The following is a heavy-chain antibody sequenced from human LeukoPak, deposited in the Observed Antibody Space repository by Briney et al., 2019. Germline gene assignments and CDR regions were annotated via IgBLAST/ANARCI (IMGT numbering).Heavy chain of an antibody. V-gene: IGHV3-23*01. CDR3: ATAMVLGY. D-gene: IGHD3-10*01. CDR2: ISGSGGST. CDR1: GFTFSSYA. Sequence: PGGSLRLSCAASGFTFSSYAVSWVRQAPGKGLEWVSSISGSGGSTYYADSVKGRFTISRDNSKNTLYLQVNSLRAEDTAVYYCATAMVLGYWGQGTLVTVSS. J-gene: IGHJ4*02.